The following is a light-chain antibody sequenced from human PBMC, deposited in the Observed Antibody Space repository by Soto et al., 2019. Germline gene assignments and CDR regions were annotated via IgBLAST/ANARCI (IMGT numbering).Light chain of an antibody. CDR1: SSDVGVYNY. Sequence: QSALTQPASVSGSPGQSITISCTGTSSDVGVYNYVSWYQQHPGKAPKLMIYDVINRPSGVSNRFSGSKSGNSASLTISGLQAEDEADYYCSSYTSSSSYVFGTGTKLTVL. J-gene: IGLJ1*01. CDR3: SSYTSSSSYV. CDR2: DVI. V-gene: IGLV2-14*01.